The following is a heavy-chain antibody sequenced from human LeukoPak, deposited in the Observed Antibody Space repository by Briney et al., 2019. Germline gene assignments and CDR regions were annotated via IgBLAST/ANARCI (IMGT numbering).Heavy chain of an antibody. CDR3: ARDWPFDY. V-gene: IGHV3-7*01. CDR2: IKKDGRDK. CDR1: GFTFSNNY. Sequence: GGSLRLSCAASGFTFSNNYMTWVRQAPGKGLEWVGNIKKDGRDKHYVDSVEGRFTISRDNAKNSLYLQMNSLRAEDTAVYYCARDWPFDYWGQGTLVTVSS. J-gene: IGHJ4*02.